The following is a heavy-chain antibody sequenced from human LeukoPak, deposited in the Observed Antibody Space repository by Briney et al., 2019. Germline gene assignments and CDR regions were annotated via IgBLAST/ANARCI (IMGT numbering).Heavy chain of an antibody. J-gene: IGHJ6*03. CDR3: ASQYYDFWSGYFEPWGYYYMDV. V-gene: IGHV4-38-2*02. D-gene: IGHD3-3*01. Sequence: PSETLSLTCTVSGYSISSGYYWGWIRQPPGKGLEWIGSIYHSGSTYYNPSLKSRVTISVDTSKNQFSLKLSSVTAADTAVYYCASQYYDFWSGYFEPWGYYYMDVWGKGTTVTVSS. CDR2: IYHSGST. CDR1: GYSISSGYY.